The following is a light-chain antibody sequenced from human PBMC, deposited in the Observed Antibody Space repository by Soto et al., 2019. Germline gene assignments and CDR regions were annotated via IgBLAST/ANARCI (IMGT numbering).Light chain of an antibody. CDR3: QKYTNAPA. CDR2: AAS. J-gene: IGKJ4*01. CDR1: QGISNY. V-gene: IGKV1-27*01. Sequence: DIQMTQSPSSLSASVGDRVTITCRASQGISNYLAWYQQIPGKDPKLLISAASTLQSGVPSRFSGSGSGTDFTITISSLQPEDVATYYCQKYTNAPACGGGTKVEIK.